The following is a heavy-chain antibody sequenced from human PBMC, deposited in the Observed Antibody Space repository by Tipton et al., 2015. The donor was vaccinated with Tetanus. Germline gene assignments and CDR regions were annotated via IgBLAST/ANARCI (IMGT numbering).Heavy chain of an antibody. CDR1: GFTVSSNY. V-gene: IGHV3-66*01. Sequence: SLRLSCAASGFTVSSNYMSWVRQAPGKGLEWVSVIYSGGSTYYADSVKGRFTISRDNSKNTLYLQMNSLRAEDTAVYYCARDGYGGNFKYGMDVWGQGTTVTVSS. CDR2: IYSGGST. J-gene: IGHJ6*02. D-gene: IGHD4-23*01. CDR3: ARDGYGGNFKYGMDV.